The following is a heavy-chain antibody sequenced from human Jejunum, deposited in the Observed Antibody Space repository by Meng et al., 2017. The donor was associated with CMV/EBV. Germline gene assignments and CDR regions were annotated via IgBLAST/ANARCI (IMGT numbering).Heavy chain of an antibody. Sequence: ASVSSSYWHWLRQSPGKGLEWIGYIYYTVTSNYNPSLKSRATLSVDTSKNQISLRLTSVTAADTAVYYCARGRYCSSTSCFPFEHWGQGALVTVSS. V-gene: IGHV4-59*02. CDR3: ARGRYCSSTSCFPFEH. CDR2: IYYTVTS. D-gene: IGHD2-2*01. CDR1: ASVSSSY. J-gene: IGHJ4*02.